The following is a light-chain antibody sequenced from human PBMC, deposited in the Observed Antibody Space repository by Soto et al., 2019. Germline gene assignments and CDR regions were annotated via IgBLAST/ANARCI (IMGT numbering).Light chain of an antibody. CDR1: QSVSSNY. Sequence: EVVLTQSPGTPSLSPGERATLSCRASQSVSSNYVAWYQQIPGQAPRLLIYGASSRATGIPDRFSGSGSGTDFTLTISRLEPEDFAVYYCQQYGSSPSLTFGGGTKVDIK. CDR3: QQYGSSPSLT. CDR2: GAS. V-gene: IGKV3-20*01. J-gene: IGKJ4*01.